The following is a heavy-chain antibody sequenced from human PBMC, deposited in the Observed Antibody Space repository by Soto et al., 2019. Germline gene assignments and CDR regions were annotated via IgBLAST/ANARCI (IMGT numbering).Heavy chain of an antibody. J-gene: IGHJ4*02. D-gene: IGHD3-22*01. Sequence: SETLSLTCAVYGGSFSGYYWSWIRQPPGKGLEWIGEINHSGSTNYNPSLKSRVTISVDTSKNQFSLKLSSVTAADTAVYYCARVLGFGIVVAFDYWGQGTLVTVSS. CDR3: ARVLGFGIVVAFDY. V-gene: IGHV4-34*01. CDR1: GGSFSGYY. CDR2: INHSGST.